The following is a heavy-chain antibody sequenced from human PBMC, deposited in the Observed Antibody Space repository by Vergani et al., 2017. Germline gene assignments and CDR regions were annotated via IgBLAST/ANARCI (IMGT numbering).Heavy chain of an antibody. CDR2: IYPGDSDT. Sequence: EVQLVQSGAEVKKPGESLKISCKGSGYSFTSYWIGWVRQMPGKGLEWMGIIYPGDSDTRYSPSFQGRVTISTDKSISSAYLQRSSLKASDTAMYYCAGQITRIANDAFDIWGQGTMVTVSS. J-gene: IGHJ3*02. CDR1: GYSFTSYW. D-gene: IGHD3-22*01. V-gene: IGHV5-51*01. CDR3: AGQITRIANDAFDI.